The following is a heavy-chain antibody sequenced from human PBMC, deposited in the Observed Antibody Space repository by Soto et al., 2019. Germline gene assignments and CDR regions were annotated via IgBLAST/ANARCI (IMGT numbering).Heavy chain of an antibody. CDR3: ARDSRGYYDSSGRYQYYYYGMDV. D-gene: IGHD3-22*01. V-gene: IGHV4-31*03. Sequence: SETLSLTCTVSGGSVSSGGYYWSWIRQHPGKGLEWIGYIYYSGSTYYNPSLKSRVTISVDTSKNQFSLKLSSVAAADTAVYYCARDSRGYYDSSGRYQYYYYGMDVWGQGTTVTVSS. CDR1: GGSVSSGGYY. J-gene: IGHJ6*02. CDR2: IYYSGST.